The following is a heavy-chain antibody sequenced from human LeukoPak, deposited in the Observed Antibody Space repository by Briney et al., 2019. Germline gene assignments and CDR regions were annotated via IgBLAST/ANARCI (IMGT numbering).Heavy chain of an antibody. CDR2: IYSGGST. D-gene: IGHD2-2*02. CDR3: ARDMVVVVPAAIYYYYGMDV. V-gene: IGHV3-66*01. CDR1: GFTVSSNY. Sequence: GGSLRLSCAASGFTVSSNYMSWVRQAPGKGLEWVSVIYSGGSTYYADSVKGRFTISRDNSKNTLYLQMDSLRAEDTAVYYCARDMVVVVPAAIYYYYGMDVWGQGTTVTVSS. J-gene: IGHJ6*02.